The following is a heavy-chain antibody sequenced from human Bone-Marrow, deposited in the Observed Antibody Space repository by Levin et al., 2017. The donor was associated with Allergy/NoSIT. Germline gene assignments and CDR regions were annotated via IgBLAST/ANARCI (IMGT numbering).Heavy chain of an antibody. D-gene: IGHD2-15*01. CDR1: GFTFSDYY. J-gene: IGHJ3*02. Sequence: GESLKISCATSGFTFSDYYMSWIRQAPGKGLEFVSYISTGGSPIYYADSVKGRFTISRDDAKKSLYLQMNSLRVEDTAIYYCVGGFENWGQGTMVIVSS. CDR2: ISTGGSPI. CDR3: VGGFEN. V-gene: IGHV3-11*01.